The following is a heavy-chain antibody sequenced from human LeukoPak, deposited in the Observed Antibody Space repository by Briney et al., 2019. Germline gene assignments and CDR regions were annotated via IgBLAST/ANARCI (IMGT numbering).Heavy chain of an antibody. J-gene: IGHJ5*02. Sequence: ASVKVSRKVSGYTFTDYYMHWVQQAPGKGLEWMGLVDPEDGETIYAEKFQGRVTITADTSTDTAYMELSSLRSEDTAVYYCATAVVVVAATSWFDPWGQGTLVTVSS. V-gene: IGHV1-69-2*01. D-gene: IGHD2-15*01. CDR2: VDPEDGET. CDR1: GYTFTDYY. CDR3: ATAVVVVAATSWFDP.